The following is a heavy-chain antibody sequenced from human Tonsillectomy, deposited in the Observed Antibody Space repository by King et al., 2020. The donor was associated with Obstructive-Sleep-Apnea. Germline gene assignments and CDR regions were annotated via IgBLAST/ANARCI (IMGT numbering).Heavy chain of an antibody. CDR3: ARDVNGAGDY. CDR1: GGSISSYY. Sequence: QLQESGPGLVKPSETLSLSCTVSGGSISSYYWSWLRQPPGKGLEWIGYIYYSGSTNYNPSLRSRVTISVDRSKNQFYLKVRSVTAADTAVYYCARDVNGAGDYWGQGTLVTVSS. CDR2: IYYSGST. V-gene: IGHV4-59*01. D-gene: IGHD3-10*01. J-gene: IGHJ4*02.